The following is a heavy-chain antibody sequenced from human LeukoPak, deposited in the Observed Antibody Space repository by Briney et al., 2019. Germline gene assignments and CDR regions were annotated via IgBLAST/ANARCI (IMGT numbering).Heavy chain of an antibody. D-gene: IGHD1-26*01. CDR3: ATEGPNDYFSGSYFEY. CDR2: INPSGGSP. V-gene: IGHV1-46*01. Sequence: ASVKVSCKAAGYTFTSYYMHWLRQAPGQGLEWMGIINPSGGSPTYAQNFQGRVSMTEDTSTGTAYLELSSLRSEDTAVYYCATEGPNDYFSGSYFEYWGQGTLLTVSS. J-gene: IGHJ4*02. CDR1: GYTFTSYY.